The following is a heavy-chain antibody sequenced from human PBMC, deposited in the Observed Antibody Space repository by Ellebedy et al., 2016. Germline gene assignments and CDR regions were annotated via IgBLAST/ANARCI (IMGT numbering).Heavy chain of an antibody. CDR1: GFTFSSYS. CDR3: ARDPDSSSWYGSGMDV. CDR2: ISSSSSTI. J-gene: IGHJ6*02. D-gene: IGHD6-13*01. V-gene: IGHV3-48*01. Sequence: GGSLRLSCAASGFTFSSYSMNWVRQAPGKGLERVSYISSSSSTIYYADSVKGRFTISRDNAKNSLYLQMNSLRAEDTAVYYCARDPDSSSWYGSGMDVWGQGTTVTVSS.